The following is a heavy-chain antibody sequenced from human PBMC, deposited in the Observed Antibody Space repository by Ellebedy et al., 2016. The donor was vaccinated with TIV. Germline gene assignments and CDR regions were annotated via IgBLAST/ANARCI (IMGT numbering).Heavy chain of an antibody. CDR3: ATDRNGTGSSKPAGHYYGLDV. Sequence: ASVKVSCXVSGYTLSTLSMHWVRQAPGKGLEWMGRFDPEEGERIYAQRFQGRVTFTEDTSTDTAYMELSSLRSEDTAVFYCATDRNGTGSSKPAGHYYGLDVWGQGTTVVVSS. CDR2: FDPEEGER. D-gene: IGHD3-10*01. V-gene: IGHV1-24*01. J-gene: IGHJ6*02. CDR1: GYTLSTLS.